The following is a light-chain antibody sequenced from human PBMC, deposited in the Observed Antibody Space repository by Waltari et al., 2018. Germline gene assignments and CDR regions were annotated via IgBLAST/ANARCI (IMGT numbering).Light chain of an antibody. CDR1: KLHKQY. V-gene: IGLV3-25*03. CDR2: RDK. Sequence: SPDLTQPPSVSVSPGQTATITCFGDKLHKQYVQWYQQRPGQVPVMLIYRDKERPSGIPERFSGSTSGTRATLTIRGAQAEDEAHYYCQSSDSSVTFAVFGGGTKLTVL. CDR3: QSSDSSVTFAV. J-gene: IGLJ2*01.